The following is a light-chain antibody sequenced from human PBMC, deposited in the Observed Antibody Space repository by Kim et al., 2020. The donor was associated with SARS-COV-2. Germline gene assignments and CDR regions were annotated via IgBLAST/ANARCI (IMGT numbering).Light chain of an antibody. J-gene: IGLJ3*02. CDR2: RNN. CDR3: TAWDESLSGSWV. Sequence: ELTQPPSASGTPGQRVTISCSGSSSNIGSNFVFWYQQLPGAAPKLLIYRNNKRPSGIPDRFSASKSGTSASLAISGLRSDDEATYYCTAWDESLSGSWVFGGGTKVTVL. CDR1: SSNIGSNF. V-gene: IGLV1-47*01.